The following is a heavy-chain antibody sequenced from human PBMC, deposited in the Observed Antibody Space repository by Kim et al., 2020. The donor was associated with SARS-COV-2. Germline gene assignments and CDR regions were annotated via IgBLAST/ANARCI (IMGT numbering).Heavy chain of an antibody. J-gene: IGHJ4*02. CDR3: ARHVSSSWLFDY. D-gene: IGHD6-13*01. V-gene: IGHV4-59*08. Sequence: NYTPSRKRRVTISVDTAKHPFSLKLRSVTAADTAVYYCARHVSSSWLFDYWGQGILVTVSS.